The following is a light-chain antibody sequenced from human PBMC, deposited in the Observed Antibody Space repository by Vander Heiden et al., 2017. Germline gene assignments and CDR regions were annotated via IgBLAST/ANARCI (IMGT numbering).Light chain of an antibody. Sequence: PGQRVTTPCSGSRSNIGSNTVNWYQQLPGTAPKLLIHSNNQRPSGVPDRFSGSKSGTSASLAISGLQSEDEADYYCASWDDSLDGHYVFGTGTKVTVL. J-gene: IGLJ1*01. V-gene: IGLV1-44*01. CDR3: ASWDDSLDGHYV. CDR2: SNN. CDR1: RSNIGSNT.